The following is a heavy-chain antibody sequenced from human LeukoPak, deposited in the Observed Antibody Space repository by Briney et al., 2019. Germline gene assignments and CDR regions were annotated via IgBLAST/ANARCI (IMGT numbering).Heavy chain of an antibody. Sequence: GGSLRLSCTAAGFTFNNYAMSWVRQAPGKGLEWVSHISDSGGKTYYADSVKGRFTISRDNSKNTLYLQMDSLRAADTAIYYCADFGSGSYCFDYWGQGTLVTVSS. CDR1: GFTFNNYA. J-gene: IGHJ4*02. CDR2: ISDSGGKT. V-gene: IGHV3-23*01. CDR3: ADFGSGSYCFDY. D-gene: IGHD3-10*01.